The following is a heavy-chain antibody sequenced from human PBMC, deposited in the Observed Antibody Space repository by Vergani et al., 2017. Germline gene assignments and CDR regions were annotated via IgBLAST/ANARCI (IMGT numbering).Heavy chain of an antibody. CDR2: FYTGGGT. D-gene: IGHD6-13*01. Sequence: QVQLQESGPGLVRPSQTLSLTCTVSGGSISSGSYYWSWFRQPAGKGLEWIGRFYTGGGTSYNPSLKSRVTLSVDTSKNQFSLQLSSVTAADTAVYYCARDPLYSTTWPFLLLDMDVWGQGTTVTVSS. J-gene: IGHJ6*02. V-gene: IGHV4-61*02. CDR3: ARDPLYSTTWPFLLLDMDV. CDR1: GGSISSGSYY.